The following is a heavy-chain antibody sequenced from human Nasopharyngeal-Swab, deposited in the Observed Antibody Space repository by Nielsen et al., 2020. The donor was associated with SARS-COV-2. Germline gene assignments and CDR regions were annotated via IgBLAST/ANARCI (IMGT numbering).Heavy chain of an antibody. CDR2: ISSSGSTI. J-gene: IGHJ6*02. Sequence: RQAPGKGLEWVSYISSSGSTIYYADSMKGRFTISRDNAKNSLYLQMNSLRAEDTAVYYCTREGRFLDYYYYGMDVWGQGTTVTVSS. V-gene: IGHV3-11*04. D-gene: IGHD3-3*01. CDR3: TREGRFLDYYYYGMDV.